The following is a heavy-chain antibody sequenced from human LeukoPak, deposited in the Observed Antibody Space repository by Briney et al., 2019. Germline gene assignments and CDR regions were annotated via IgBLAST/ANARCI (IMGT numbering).Heavy chain of an antibody. CDR3: ARVPSCVATTGD. Sequence: GGSLRLSCAASGFTFSSYSMNWVRQAPGKGLEWVSSISSSSSYIYYADSVKGRFTISRDNAKNSLYLQMNSLRAEDTAVYYCARVPSCVATTGDWGQGTLVTVSS. CDR2: ISSSSSYI. D-gene: IGHD1-14*01. V-gene: IGHV3-21*01. CDR1: GFTFSSYS. J-gene: IGHJ4*02.